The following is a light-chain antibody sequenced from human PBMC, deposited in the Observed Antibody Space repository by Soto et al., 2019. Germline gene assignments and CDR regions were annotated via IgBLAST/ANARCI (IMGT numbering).Light chain of an antibody. CDR3: QTWGSGIVV. CDR2: LNSDGSH. J-gene: IGLJ2*01. Sequence: QSVLTQSPSASASLGASVKLTCTLSSGHSSYVIAWHQQQPEKGPLFLMKLNSDGSHNKGDGIPDRFSGSSSGAERYLTISSLQSEDEADYYCQTWGSGIVVFGGGTKVTVL. CDR1: SGHSSYV. V-gene: IGLV4-69*01.